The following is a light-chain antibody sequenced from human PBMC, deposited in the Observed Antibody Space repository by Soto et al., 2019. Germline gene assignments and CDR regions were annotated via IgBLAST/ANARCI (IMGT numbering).Light chain of an antibody. J-gene: IGKJ1*01. V-gene: IGKV3-11*01. CDR1: QSVRGY. Sequence: ASQSVRGYLAWYQQKPGQAPRXXXYDASNRASGIPARFSVSGSGTDYTLTLSRLEDEDFAIYYCQQRSNWTESFGQGTKV. CDR3: QQRSNWTES. CDR2: DAS.